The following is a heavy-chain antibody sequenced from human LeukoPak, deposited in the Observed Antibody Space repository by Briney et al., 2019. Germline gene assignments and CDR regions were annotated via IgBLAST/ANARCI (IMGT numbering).Heavy chain of an antibody. D-gene: IGHD1-1*01. CDR2: FYYSGST. V-gene: IGHV4-39*02. CDR1: GGSISSSTYY. CDR3: ARESDVGKDFDC. Sequence: PSETLSLTCTVSGGSISSSTYYWGWIRQPPGKGLEWIGNFYYSGSTYYNPSLKSRVTISVDTSNNQFSLKLSSVTAADTAVYYCARESDVGKDFDCWGQGTLVTVSS. J-gene: IGHJ4*02.